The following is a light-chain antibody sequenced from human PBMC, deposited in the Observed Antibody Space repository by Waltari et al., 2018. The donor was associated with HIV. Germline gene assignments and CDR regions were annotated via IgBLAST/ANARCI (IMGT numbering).Light chain of an antibody. CDR1: KLGDKY. J-gene: IGLJ2*01. Sequence: SYELTQPPSVSVSPGQTASITCSGDKLGDKYVYWYQQKPGQSPVLVISQENKRPSGIPERFSGSNSGNTATLTISGTQAMDEADYYCQSWDRSSVVFGEGTKLTV. CDR2: QEN. CDR3: QSWDRSSVV. V-gene: IGLV3-1*01.